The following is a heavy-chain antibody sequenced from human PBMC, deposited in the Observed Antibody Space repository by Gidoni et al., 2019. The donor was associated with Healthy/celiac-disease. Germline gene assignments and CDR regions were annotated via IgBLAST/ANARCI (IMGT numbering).Heavy chain of an antibody. CDR2: ISGSGGST. CDR3: AKSFYDSSGRLDY. Sequence: EVQLLESGGGLVQPGGSLRLSCAASGFTFSSYAMSWVRQAPGKGLELVSAISGSGGSTYYADSVKGRFTISRDNSKNTLYLQMNSLRAEDTAVYYCAKSFYDSSGRLDYWGQGTLVTVSS. J-gene: IGHJ4*02. D-gene: IGHD3-22*01. CDR1: GFTFSSYA. V-gene: IGHV3-23*01.